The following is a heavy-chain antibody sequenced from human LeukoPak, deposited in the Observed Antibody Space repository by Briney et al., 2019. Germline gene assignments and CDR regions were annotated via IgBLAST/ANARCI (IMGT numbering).Heavy chain of an antibody. CDR1: GFTFSSYG. CDR3: ARDATTTTGYYMNFDY. V-gene: IGHV3-30*02. CDR2: IRYDGSNK. Sequence: GGSLRLSCAASGFTFSSYGMHWVRQAPGKGLEWVAFIRYDGSNKYYADSVKGRFTISRDNSKDTLYLQMNSLRPEDTAVYYCARDATTTTGYYMNFDYWGQGTLVTVSS. J-gene: IGHJ4*02. D-gene: IGHD3-9*01.